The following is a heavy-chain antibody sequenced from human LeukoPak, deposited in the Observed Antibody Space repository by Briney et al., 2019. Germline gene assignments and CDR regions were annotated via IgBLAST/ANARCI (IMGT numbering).Heavy chain of an antibody. D-gene: IGHD3-22*01. Sequence: GGSLRLSCAASGFTFSSYSMNWVRQAPGKGLEWVSYISSSGSTIYYADSVKGRFTISRDNAKNSLYLQMNSLRAEDTAVYYCASGYYYDSSLDAFDIWGQGTMVTVSS. V-gene: IGHV3-48*04. J-gene: IGHJ3*02. CDR2: ISSSGSTI. CDR3: ASGYYYDSSLDAFDI. CDR1: GFTFSSYS.